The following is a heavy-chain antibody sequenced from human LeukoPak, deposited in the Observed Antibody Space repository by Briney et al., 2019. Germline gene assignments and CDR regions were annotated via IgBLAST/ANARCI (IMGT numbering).Heavy chain of an antibody. Sequence: GGSLRLSCAASGFSVGTNYMTWVRQAPGKGLQWVSVIYSGDNTYYADSVKGRFTISRDTPKNTLYLQMNSLRAEDTAVYYCAKSGPDYGDYYYYGMDVWGQGTTVTVSS. D-gene: IGHD4-17*01. CDR1: GFSVGTNY. CDR3: AKSGPDYGDYYYYGMDV. V-gene: IGHV3-53*05. CDR2: IYSGDNT. J-gene: IGHJ6*02.